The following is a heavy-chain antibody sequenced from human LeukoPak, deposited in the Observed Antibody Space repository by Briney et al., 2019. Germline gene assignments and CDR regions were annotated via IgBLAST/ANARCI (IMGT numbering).Heavy chain of an antibody. J-gene: IGHJ4*02. CDR1: GFTFKNYW. CDR2: INGDMRST. CDR3: ARAPFAGYYDSSAYPDY. Sequence: GGSLRLSCEASGFTFKNYWMHWVRQVPGKGLEWVSGINGDMRSTNYADSVKGRFTISRDNSKNTLYLQMNSLRAEDTAVYYCARAPFAGYYDSSAYPDYWGQGTLVTVSS. V-gene: IGHV3-74*01. D-gene: IGHD3-22*01.